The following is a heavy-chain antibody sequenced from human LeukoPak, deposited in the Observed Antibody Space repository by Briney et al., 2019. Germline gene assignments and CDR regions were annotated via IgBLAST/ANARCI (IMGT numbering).Heavy chain of an antibody. D-gene: IGHD3-22*01. J-gene: IGHJ3*02. CDR1: GYSFTSYW. CDR3: ARLHRRITMIVVVIRSTGGAFDI. V-gene: IGHV5-51*01. CDR2: IYPGDSDT. Sequence: GESLKISCKGSGYSFTSYWIGWVRQMPGKGLEWMGIIYPGDSDTRYSPSFQGQVTISADKSISTAYLQWSSLKASDTAMYYCARLHRRITMIVVVIRSTGGAFDIWGQGTMVTVSS.